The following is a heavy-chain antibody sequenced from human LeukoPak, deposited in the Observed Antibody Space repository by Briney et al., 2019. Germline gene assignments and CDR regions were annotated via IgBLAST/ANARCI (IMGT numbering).Heavy chain of an antibody. CDR1: GYTFTGYF. V-gene: IGHV1-2*02. J-gene: IGHJ4*02. CDR3: ARAYCSGGSCKGTYGYYFDY. D-gene: IGHD2-15*01. Sequence: ASVRVSCKASGYTFTGYFMHWVRQAPGQGLDWMGWINPNTGGTKYAQKFQGRVTMTRDTSISTAYMELSRLRSDDTAVYYCARAYCSGGSCKGTYGYYFDYWGQGTLVTVSS. CDR2: INPNTGGT.